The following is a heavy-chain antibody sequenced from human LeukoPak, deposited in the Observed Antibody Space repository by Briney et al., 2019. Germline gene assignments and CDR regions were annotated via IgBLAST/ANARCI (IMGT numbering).Heavy chain of an antibody. CDR3: AKAPDRKYYYDSSGQFDI. CDR2: ISGSGGST. Sequence: GGSLRLSCAASGFTFSSYAMSWVRQAPGKGLEWVSAISGSGGSTYYADSVKGRFTISRDNSKNTLYLQMNSLRAEDTAVYYCAKAPDRKYYYDSSGQFDIWGQGTMVTVSS. V-gene: IGHV3-23*01. J-gene: IGHJ3*02. CDR1: GFTFSSYA. D-gene: IGHD3-22*01.